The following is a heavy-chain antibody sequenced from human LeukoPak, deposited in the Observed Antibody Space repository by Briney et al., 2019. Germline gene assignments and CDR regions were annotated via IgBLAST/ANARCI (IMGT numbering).Heavy chain of an antibody. V-gene: IGHV1-46*01. J-gene: IGHJ6*02. CDR3: AREDVVLVDAVRYQYYGMDV. CDR2: INPSGGST. Sequence: ASVKVSCKASGYNFISYYMHWVRQAPGQGLEWMGIINPSGGSTSYAQKFQDRVTMTRDTSTSTVYMELSSLKSEGTAVYYCAREDVVLVDAVRYQYYGMDVWGQGTTVTVSS. D-gene: IGHD2-8*01. CDR1: GYNFISYY.